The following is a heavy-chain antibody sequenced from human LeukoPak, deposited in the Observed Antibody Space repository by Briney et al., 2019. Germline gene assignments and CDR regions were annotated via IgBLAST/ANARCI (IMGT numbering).Heavy chain of an antibody. Sequence: PSETLSLTCTVSGGSISSYYWSWIRQPPGKGLEWIGYIYYSGSTNYNPSLKSRVTISVDTSKNQFSLRLSSVTAADTAVYFCAREDSSSWYNHFDYWGQGTLVTVSS. CDR2: IYYSGST. CDR3: AREDSSSWYNHFDY. J-gene: IGHJ4*02. D-gene: IGHD6-13*01. V-gene: IGHV4-59*01. CDR1: GGSISSYY.